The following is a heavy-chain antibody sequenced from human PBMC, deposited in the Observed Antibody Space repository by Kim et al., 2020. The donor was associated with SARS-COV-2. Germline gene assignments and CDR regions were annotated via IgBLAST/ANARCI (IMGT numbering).Heavy chain of an antibody. CDR1: GGTFSTYG. V-gene: IGHV1-69*13. CDR2: IIPIFGTV. D-gene: IGHD7-27*01. J-gene: IGHJ6*02. CDR3: ARARRRSILGIYGMDV. Sequence: SVKVSCKASGGTFSTYGISWVRQAPGQGLEWMGGIIPIFGTVNYAQKFQGRVTISADEYASTAYMELSSLRSEDTAVYFCARARRRSILGIYGMDVWGQGTTVTVSS.